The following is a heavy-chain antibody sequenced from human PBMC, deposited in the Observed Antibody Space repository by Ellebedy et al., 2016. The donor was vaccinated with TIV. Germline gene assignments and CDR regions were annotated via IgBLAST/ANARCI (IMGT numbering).Heavy chain of an antibody. V-gene: IGHV3-53*01. CDR1: GFSVSSKY. CDR3: ATDPDGVYGDTSDY. CDR2: IYTVGDT. J-gene: IGHJ4*02. Sequence: GESLKISCAASGFSVSSKYMNWVRQAPGKGLEWVSVIYTVGDTHYGDPVKGRFRGSRDNSKNTLYLQMNSLRAEDTAVYYCATDPDGVYGDTSDYWGRGTLVTVSS. D-gene: IGHD4-17*01.